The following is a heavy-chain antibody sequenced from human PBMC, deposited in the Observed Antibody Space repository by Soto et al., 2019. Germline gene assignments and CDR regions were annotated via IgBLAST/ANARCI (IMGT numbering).Heavy chain of an antibody. Sequence: ASVKVSCKASGYTFSTNDFAWVRQATGQGLEWMGWMNPNNGNAGFAQQFRGGVTMTRNTSITTAYMELSSLRTDDTAVYYCARRKERSGPYYLDLWGQGTLVTVSS. CDR2: MNPNNGNA. CDR3: ARRKERSGPYYLDL. J-gene: IGHJ4*02. V-gene: IGHV1-8*01. CDR1: GYTFSTND.